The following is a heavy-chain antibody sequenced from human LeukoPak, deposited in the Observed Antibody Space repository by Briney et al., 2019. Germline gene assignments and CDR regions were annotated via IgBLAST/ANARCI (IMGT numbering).Heavy chain of an antibody. CDR2: ISSSSPYI. V-gene: IGHV3-21*01. Sequence: GGSLRLSCAASGFTFSDYSMNWVRQAPGKGPEWVASISSSSPYICYTDSVKGRFTISRDSAKNSLYLQMNSLRAEDTAVYYCARDSPHRYWGQGTLVTVSS. J-gene: IGHJ4*02. CDR1: GFTFSDYS. CDR3: ARDSPHRY.